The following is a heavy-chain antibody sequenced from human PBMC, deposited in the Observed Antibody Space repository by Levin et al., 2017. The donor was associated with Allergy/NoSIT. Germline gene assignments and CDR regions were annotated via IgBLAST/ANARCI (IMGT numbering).Heavy chain of an antibody. CDR2: IYDNDNT. CDR1: LFTASASY. Sequence: GGSLRLSCAASLFTASASYMTWVRQAPGKGLEWVSIIYDNDNTYYADSVKGRFTISRDSSKKTLYLQMNSLRAEDTAVYYCSCCDTSGYWFPGDFQHWGQGTLVTVFS. J-gene: IGHJ1*01. V-gene: IGHV3-53*01. D-gene: IGHD3-3*01. CDR3: SCCDTSGYWFPGDFQH.